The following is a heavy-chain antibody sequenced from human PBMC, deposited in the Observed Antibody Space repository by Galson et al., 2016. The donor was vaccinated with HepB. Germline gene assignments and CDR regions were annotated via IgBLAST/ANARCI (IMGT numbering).Heavy chain of an antibody. V-gene: IGHV4-30-2*01. CDR1: GGSISSGGYY. CDR2: IYHSGRT. D-gene: IGHD6-13*01. Sequence: TLSLTCVVSGGSISSGGYYWSWIRQPPGKGLEWIGDIYHSGRTNYNPSLKSRVTISVDRSKNQFSLNLSSVTAADTAVYYCARSRSIAAVAELSYYFDYWGQGTLGTVSS. CDR3: ARSRSIAAVAELSYYFDY. J-gene: IGHJ4*02.